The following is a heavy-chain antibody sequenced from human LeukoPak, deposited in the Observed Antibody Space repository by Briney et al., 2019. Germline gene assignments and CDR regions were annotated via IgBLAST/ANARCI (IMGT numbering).Heavy chain of an antibody. CDR2: ISSSGSTI. CDR3: AGLPSSSWYYFDY. V-gene: IGHV3-11*04. CDR1: GFTFSDYY. D-gene: IGHD6-13*01. J-gene: IGHJ4*02. Sequence: GGSLRLSCAASGFTFSDYYMSWIRQAPGKGLEWVSYISSSGSTIYYADSVKGRFTISRDNAKNSLYLQMNSLRAEDTAVYYCAGLPSSSWYYFDYWGQGTLVTVSS.